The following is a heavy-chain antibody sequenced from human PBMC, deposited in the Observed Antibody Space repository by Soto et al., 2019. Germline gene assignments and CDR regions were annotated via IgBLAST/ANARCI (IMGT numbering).Heavy chain of an antibody. CDR1: GFTFSSYW. D-gene: IGHD3-22*01. V-gene: IGHV3-7*03. J-gene: IGHJ4*02. CDR3: ARDGSVRYYDSSGYYYNY. Sequence: GGSLRLSCAASGFTFSSYWMSWVRQAPGKGLEWVANIKQDGSEKYYVDSVKGRFTISRDNAKNSLYLQMNSLRAEDTAVYYCARDGSVRYYDSSGYYYNYWGQGTLVTVPS. CDR2: IKQDGSEK.